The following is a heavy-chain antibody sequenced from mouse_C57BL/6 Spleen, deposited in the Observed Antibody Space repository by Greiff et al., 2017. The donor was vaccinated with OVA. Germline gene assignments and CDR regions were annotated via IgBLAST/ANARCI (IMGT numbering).Heavy chain of an antibody. D-gene: IGHD1-1*01. J-gene: IGHJ1*03. V-gene: IGHV8-12*01. CDR3: ARSFITTVVATRRYFDV. CDR2: IYWDDDK. CDR1: GFSLSTSGMG. Sequence: QVTLKESGPGILQSSQTLSLTCSFSGFSLSTSGMGVSWIRQPSGKGLEWLAHIYWDDDKRYNPSLKSRLTISKDTSRNQVFLKITSVDTADTATYYCARSFITTVVATRRYFDVWGTGTTVTVSS.